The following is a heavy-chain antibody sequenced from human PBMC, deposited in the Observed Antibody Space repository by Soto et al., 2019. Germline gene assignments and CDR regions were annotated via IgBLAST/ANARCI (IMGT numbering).Heavy chain of an antibody. CDR2: INHLETT. CDR3: ARGGGSDSFDY. Sequence: PSETLSFTCTVSGASITYGGSSWSWIRQTPGKGLEWIGYINHLETTFYNPTFESRLTLSLARAKNRFSLNRNSMSDADRAGDVCARGGGSDSFDYWSQGILLTVSS. D-gene: IGHD1-26*01. V-gene: IGHV4-30-2*01. CDR1: GASITYGGSS. J-gene: IGHJ4*02.